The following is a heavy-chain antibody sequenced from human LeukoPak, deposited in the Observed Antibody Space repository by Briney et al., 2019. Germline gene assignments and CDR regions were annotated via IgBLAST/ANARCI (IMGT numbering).Heavy chain of an antibody. CDR3: AGRLWRRDGYNLSAFDI. Sequence: SETLSLTCTVSGGSISSYYWNWIRQPPGQGLEWIGYIYYSGSTNYNPSLKSRVTISVDTSKNQFSLKLSSVTAADTAVYYCAGRLWRRDGYNLSAFDIWGQGTMVTVSS. D-gene: IGHD5-24*01. CDR1: GGSISSYY. CDR2: IYYSGST. V-gene: IGHV4-59*01. J-gene: IGHJ3*02.